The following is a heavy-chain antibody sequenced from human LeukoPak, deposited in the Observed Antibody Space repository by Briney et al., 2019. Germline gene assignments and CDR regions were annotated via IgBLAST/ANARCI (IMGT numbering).Heavy chain of an antibody. CDR1: TFSSYW. J-gene: IGHJ4*02. CDR3: ATERSYSGSY. V-gene: IGHV4-39*07. D-gene: IGHD1-26*01. CDR2: IYYSGST. Sequence: TFSSYWMNWVRQPPGKGLEWIGSIYYSGSTYYNPSLKSRVTISVDTSKNQFSLKLSSVTAADTAVYYCATERSYSGSYWGQGTLVTVSS.